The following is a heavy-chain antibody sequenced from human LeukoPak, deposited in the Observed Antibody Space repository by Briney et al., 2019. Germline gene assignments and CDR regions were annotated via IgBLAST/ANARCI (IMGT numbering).Heavy chain of an antibody. J-gene: IGHJ4*02. D-gene: IGHD1-26*01. CDR3: ARDSPTTYSGSYPTDY. CDR1: GFTFSNAW. V-gene: IGHV3-53*01. CDR2: IYSGGST. Sequence: PGGSLRLSCAASGFTFSNAWMSWVRQAPGKGLEWVSVIYSGGSTYYADSVKGRFTISRDNSKNTLYLQMNSLRAEDTAVYNCARDSPTTYSGSYPTDYWGQGTLVTVSS.